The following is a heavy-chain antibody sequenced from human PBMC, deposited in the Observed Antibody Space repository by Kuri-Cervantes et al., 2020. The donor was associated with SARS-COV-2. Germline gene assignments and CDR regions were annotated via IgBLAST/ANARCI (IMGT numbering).Heavy chain of an antibody. Sequence: GESLKISCAASGFTFSTYAMTWVRQAPGKGLEWVSAISGSGGSTYYADSVQGRFTISRDNSKNTLYLQMNSLRAEDTAVYYCASAVAGLFDYWGQGTLVTVSS. J-gene: IGHJ4*02. CDR2: ISGSGGST. D-gene: IGHD6-19*01. CDR1: GFTFSTYA. V-gene: IGHV3-23*01. CDR3: ASAVAGLFDY.